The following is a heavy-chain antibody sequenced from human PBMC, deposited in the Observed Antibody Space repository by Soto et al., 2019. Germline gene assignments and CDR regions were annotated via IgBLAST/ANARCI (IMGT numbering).Heavy chain of an antibody. Sequence: SETLSLTCTVSGGSISGYYWSWIRQPPGKGLEWIGYIYYSGSTNYNPSLKSRVTISVDTSKNQFSLKLSSVTAADTAVYYCATGSSSSPDFDYWGQGTLVTVSS. CDR1: GGSISGYY. D-gene: IGHD6-6*01. J-gene: IGHJ4*02. CDR3: ATGSSSSPDFDY. CDR2: IYYSGST. V-gene: IGHV4-59*01.